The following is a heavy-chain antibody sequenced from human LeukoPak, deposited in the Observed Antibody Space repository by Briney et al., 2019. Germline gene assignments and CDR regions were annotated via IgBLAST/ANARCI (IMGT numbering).Heavy chain of an antibody. CDR3: ARGLLHEPQYYYYGMDV. J-gene: IGHJ6*02. CDR1: GGSISSYY. D-gene: IGHD2-21*02. CDR2: IYYSGST. Sequence: SETLSLTCTVSGGSISSYYWSRIRQPPGEGLEWIGYIYYSGSTNYNPSLKSRVTISVDTSKNQFSLKLSSVTAADTAVYYCARGLLHEPQYYYYGMDVWGRGTGV. V-gene: IGHV4-59*01.